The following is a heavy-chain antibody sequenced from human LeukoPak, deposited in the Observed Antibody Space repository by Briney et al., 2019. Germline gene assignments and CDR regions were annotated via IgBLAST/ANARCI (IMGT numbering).Heavy chain of an antibody. CDR3: AKDRDDSSGFYHDY. J-gene: IGHJ4*02. V-gene: IGHV3-64*04. D-gene: IGHD3-22*01. CDR1: GFTFSAYF. Sequence: PGGSLRLSCSASGFTFSAYFMHWVRQAPGKGLEYVSSISSNEYDTYYADSVKGRFTISRDNFKNILYLQMNSLRAEDTAVYYCAKDRDDSSGFYHDYWGQGTLLTVSS. CDR2: ISSNEYDT.